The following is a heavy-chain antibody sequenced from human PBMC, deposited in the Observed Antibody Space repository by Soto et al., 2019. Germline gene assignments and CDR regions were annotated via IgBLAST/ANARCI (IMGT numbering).Heavy chain of an antibody. J-gene: IGHJ3*02. Sequence: ASLKVSCKASGYTFTSYGIIWVRQAPGQGLEWMGWISAYNGNTNYAQKLQGRVTMTTDTSTSTAYMELRSLRSDDTAVYYCARGMVAAAIRDDAFDIWGQGTMVNVSS. D-gene: IGHD2-15*01. CDR3: ARGMVAAAIRDDAFDI. CDR2: ISAYNGNT. CDR1: GYTFTSYG. V-gene: IGHV1-18*04.